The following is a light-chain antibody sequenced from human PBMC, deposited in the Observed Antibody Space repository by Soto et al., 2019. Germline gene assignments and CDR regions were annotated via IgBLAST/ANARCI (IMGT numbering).Light chain of an antibody. CDR3: KKYDGAKLN. CDR2: AAS. Sequence: EIGFTHSPYTLSLSPGERATLFCRASQTLSINSLAWYQQKPVQAPRLLIYAASNRKTGIPDRFNGSGSGKELAITINRMEPEDFEVYFCKKYDGAKLNFGPGKKVDIK. V-gene: IGKV3-20*01. CDR1: QTLSINS. J-gene: IGKJ3*01.